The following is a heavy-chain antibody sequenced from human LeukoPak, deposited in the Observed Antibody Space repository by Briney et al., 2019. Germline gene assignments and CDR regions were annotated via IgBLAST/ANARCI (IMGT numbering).Heavy chain of an antibody. CDR2: IRSDGSIT. V-gene: IGHV3-74*01. J-gene: IGHJ4*02. CDR1: GFTFSGYW. D-gene: IGHD4-17*01. CDR3: ARVTTVTTHFDY. Sequence: GGSLRLSCAASGFTFSGYWMHWVRQAPGKGLVWVSRIRSDGSITTYADSVRGRFTISRDNTKNTLYLQMNSLRAEDTGVYYCARVTTVTTHFDYWGQGTLVTVSS.